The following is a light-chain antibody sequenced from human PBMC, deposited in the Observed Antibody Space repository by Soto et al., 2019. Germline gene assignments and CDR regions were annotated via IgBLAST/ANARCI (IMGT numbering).Light chain of an antibody. V-gene: IGKV1-6*01. Sequence: IQMTQSTSSLSASVGDRVIITCRASHDIGNELGWYQQKQGHAPKLLIFAASTLYSGVPPRFSGSGSGTLFTLTISSLDPEDFATYFCLQDYNLPRTFGQGTTVEI. CDR3: LQDYNLPRT. J-gene: IGKJ1*01. CDR2: AAS. CDR1: HDIGNE.